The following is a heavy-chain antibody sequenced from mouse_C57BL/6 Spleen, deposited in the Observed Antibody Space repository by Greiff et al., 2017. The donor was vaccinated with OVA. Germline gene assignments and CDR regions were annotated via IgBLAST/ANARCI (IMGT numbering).Heavy chain of an antibody. CDR2: IHPNSGST. J-gene: IGHJ4*01. D-gene: IGHD1-1*01. CDR1: GYTFTSYW. V-gene: IGHV1-64*01. CDR3: ARGMYYGSSYDAMDY. Sequence: QVQLQQPGAELVKPGASVKLSCKASGYTFTSYWMHWVKQRPGQGLEWIGMIHPNSGSTNYNEKFKSKATLTVDKSSSTAYMQLSSLTSEDSAVYYCARGMYYGSSYDAMDYWGQGTSVTVSS.